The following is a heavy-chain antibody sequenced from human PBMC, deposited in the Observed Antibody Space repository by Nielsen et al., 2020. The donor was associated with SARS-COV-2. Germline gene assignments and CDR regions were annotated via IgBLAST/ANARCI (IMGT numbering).Heavy chain of an antibody. D-gene: IGHD2-8*01. V-gene: IGHV4-4*02. CDR2: VSHSGST. CDR3: AREGDCSNGICYIRGMDV. J-gene: IGHJ6*03. CDR1: GGSVSSNDW. Sequence: SETLPLTCAVSGGSVSSNDWRTWARQSPGKGLAWIGEVSHSGSTNYNPSLKSRVTISVDRSKNQFSLKLTSVTAADTAVYYCAREGDCSNGICYIRGMDVWGKRTTVTVSS.